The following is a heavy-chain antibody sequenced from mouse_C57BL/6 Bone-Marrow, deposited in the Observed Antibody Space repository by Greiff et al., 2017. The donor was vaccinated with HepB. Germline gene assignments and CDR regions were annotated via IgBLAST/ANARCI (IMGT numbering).Heavy chain of an antibody. J-gene: IGHJ3*01. CDR2: ISSGGDYI. CDR1: GFTFSSYA. V-gene: IGHV5-9-1*02. D-gene: IGHD1-1*01. CDR3: TRDPTYYYGSRAWFAY. Sequence: EVQLVESGGGLVKPGGSLKLSCAASGFTFSSYAMSWVRQTPEKRLEWVAYISSGGDYIYYADTVKGRFTISRDNARNTLYLQMSSLKSEDTAMYYCTRDPTYYYGSRAWFAYWGQGTLVTVSA.